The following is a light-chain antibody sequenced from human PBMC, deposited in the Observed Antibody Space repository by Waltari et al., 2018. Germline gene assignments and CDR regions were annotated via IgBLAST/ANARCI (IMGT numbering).Light chain of an antibody. Sequence: DIQMTQSPSTLSASVGDRVTITCRASQSISNWLAWYQQKPGKAPKLLSYKASTLESGGPSRFNGSGTGTEFPLTISSLQPDYFATFCCQQYNSYSLLTFGGGTKVEIK. CDR1: QSISNW. V-gene: IGKV1-5*03. CDR3: QQYNSYSLLT. J-gene: IGKJ4*01. CDR2: KAS.